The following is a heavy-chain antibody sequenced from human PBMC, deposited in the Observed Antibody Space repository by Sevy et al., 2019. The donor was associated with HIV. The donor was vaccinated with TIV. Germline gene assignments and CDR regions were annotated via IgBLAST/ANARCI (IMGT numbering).Heavy chain of an antibody. CDR2: VYSTGRT. D-gene: IGHD6-19*01. Sequence: GGSLRLSCAASAFTVSSNYMSWVRQGPGEGLEWVSVVYSTGRTFYADSVKGRFTLSRDNSKNTLYIQMNSLRAEDTAVYYCARARSSGWYWAFDYWGQGTLVTVSS. CDR1: AFTVSSNY. CDR3: ARARSSGWYWAFDY. V-gene: IGHV3-53*01. J-gene: IGHJ4*02.